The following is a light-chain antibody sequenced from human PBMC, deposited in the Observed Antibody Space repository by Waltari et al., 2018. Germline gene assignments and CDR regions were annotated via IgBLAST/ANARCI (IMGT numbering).Light chain of an antibody. Sequence: QSALTQPASVSGSPGQSITISCTGSSSDVGGYDYVSWYQQHPGKAPKLVIYDVSNRPSGVSNRFSVSKSGNMASLTISGLQAEDEADYYCTSYTSRKTRVFGGGTKVTVL. CDR2: DVS. CDR3: TSYTSRKTRV. CDR1: SSDVGGYDY. V-gene: IGLV2-14*01. J-gene: IGLJ3*02.